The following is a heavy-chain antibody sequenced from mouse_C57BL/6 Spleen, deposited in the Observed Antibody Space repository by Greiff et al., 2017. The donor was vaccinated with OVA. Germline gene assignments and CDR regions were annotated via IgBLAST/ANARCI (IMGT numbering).Heavy chain of an antibody. J-gene: IGHJ3*01. Sequence: QAQLKQPGAELVKPGASVKMSCKASGYTFTSYWITWVKQRPGQGLEWIGDIYPGSGSTNYNEKFKSKATLTVDTSSSTAYMQLSSLTSEDSAVYYCAEYDYGNPWFAYWGQGTLVTVSA. V-gene: IGHV1-55*01. CDR1: GYTFTSYW. D-gene: IGHD2-4*01. CDR2: IYPGSGST. CDR3: AEYDYGNPWFAY.